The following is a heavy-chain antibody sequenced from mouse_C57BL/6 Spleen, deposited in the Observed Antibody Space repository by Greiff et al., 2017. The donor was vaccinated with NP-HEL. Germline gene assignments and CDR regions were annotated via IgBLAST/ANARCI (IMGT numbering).Heavy chain of an antibody. CDR1: GYAFSSSW. CDR2: IYPGDGDT. J-gene: IGHJ2*01. CDR3: ARPLYYGNDYFDY. D-gene: IGHD2-1*01. V-gene: IGHV1-82*01. Sequence: VQLQQSGPELVKPGASVKISCKASGYAFSSSWMNWVKQRPGKGLEWIGRIYPGDGDTNYNGKFKGKATLTADKSSSTAYMQLSSLTSEDSAVYFCARPLYYGNDYFDYWGQGTTLTVSS.